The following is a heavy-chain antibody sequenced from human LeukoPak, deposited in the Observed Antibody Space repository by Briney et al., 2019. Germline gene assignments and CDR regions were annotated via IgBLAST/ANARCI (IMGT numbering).Heavy chain of an antibody. Sequence: KSGESLKISCKGSGYSFTSYWIGWVRQMPGKGLEWMGIIDPGDSDTIYSPSFQGQVTISVDKSISTAYLQWTSLKAPDTAMYYCARREGATRTWYFAYWGQGTLVTVSS. D-gene: IGHD1-26*01. CDR2: IDPGDSDT. V-gene: IGHV5-51*03. CDR1: GYSFTSYW. CDR3: ARREGATRTWYFAY. J-gene: IGHJ4*02.